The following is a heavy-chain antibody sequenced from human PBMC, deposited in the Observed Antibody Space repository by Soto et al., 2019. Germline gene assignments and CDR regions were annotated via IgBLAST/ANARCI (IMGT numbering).Heavy chain of an antibody. J-gene: IGHJ6*02. CDR2: IYYSGST. D-gene: IGHD5-18*01. Sequence: QVQLQESGPGLVKPSETLSLTCTVSGGSVSSGSYYWSWIRQPPGKGLEWLGYIYYSGSTNYNPPLTSRVTISVDTSKNQFSLKLSSVTAADTAVYYCARGRGYSYGLLDYGMDVWGQGTTVTVSS. CDR3: ARGRGYSYGLLDYGMDV. V-gene: IGHV4-61*01. CDR1: GGSVSSGSYY.